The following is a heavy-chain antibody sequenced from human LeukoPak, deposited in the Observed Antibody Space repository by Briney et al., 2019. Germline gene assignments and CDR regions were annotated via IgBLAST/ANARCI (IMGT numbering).Heavy chain of an antibody. CDR1: GFTFSSHS. Sequence: TGGSLRLSCAASGFTFSSHSLMWVRQAPGKGLEWVLSISPDSGYIYYADSVKGRFTISRDNAENSLFLQMNSLGAEDTAVYYCAPFSAVTHYYFDYWGQGTLVTVSS. V-gene: IGHV3-21*01. CDR3: APFSAVTHYYFDY. J-gene: IGHJ4*02. CDR2: ISPDSGYI. D-gene: IGHD6-13*01.